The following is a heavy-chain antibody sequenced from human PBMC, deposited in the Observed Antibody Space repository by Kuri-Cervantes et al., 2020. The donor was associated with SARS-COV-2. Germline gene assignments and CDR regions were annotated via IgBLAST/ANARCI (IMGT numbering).Heavy chain of an antibody. J-gene: IGHJ6*02. CDR2: ISYDGSNK. Sequence: GGSLRLSCAASGFTFSSYGMHWVRQAPGKGLEWVAVISYDGSNKYYADSVKGRFTISRDNSKNTLYLQMNSLSAEDTAVYYCARDERWRYCSGGSCYGDYYYGMDVWGQGTTVTVSS. D-gene: IGHD2-15*01. CDR1: GFTFSSYG. CDR3: ARDERWRYCSGGSCYGDYYYGMDV. V-gene: IGHV3-30*03.